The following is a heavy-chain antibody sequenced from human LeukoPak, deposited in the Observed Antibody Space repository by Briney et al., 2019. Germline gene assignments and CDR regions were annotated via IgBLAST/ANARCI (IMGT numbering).Heavy chain of an antibody. D-gene: IGHD3-10*02. CDR1: GGSISSYY. V-gene: IGHV4-59*01. CDR2: IYYSGST. CDR3: ARSPMVGYYYGMDV. Sequence: SETLSLTCTVSGGSISSYYWSWIRQPPGKGLEWIGHIYYSGSTNHNPSLKSRVTISVDTSKKQLSLKLSSVTAADTAVYYCARSPMVGYYYGMDVWGKGTTVTVSS. J-gene: IGHJ6*04.